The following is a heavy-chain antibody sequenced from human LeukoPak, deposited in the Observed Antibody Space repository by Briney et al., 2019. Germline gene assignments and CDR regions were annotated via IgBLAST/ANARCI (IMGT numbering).Heavy chain of an antibody. V-gene: IGHV3-23*01. D-gene: IGHD6-19*01. J-gene: IGHJ6*02. Sequence: GGSLRLSCAASGFTFSSYAMSWVRQAPGKGLEWVSAISGSGGSTYYADSVKGRFTISRDNSKNTLYLQMNSLRAEDTAVYYCAKFVVSAGAVAGTTGYGMDVWGQGTTVTVSS. CDR2: ISGSGGST. CDR1: GFTFSSYA. CDR3: AKFVVSAGAVAGTTGYGMDV.